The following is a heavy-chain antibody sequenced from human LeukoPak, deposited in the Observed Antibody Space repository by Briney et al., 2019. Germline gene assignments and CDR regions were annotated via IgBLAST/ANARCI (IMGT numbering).Heavy chain of an antibody. D-gene: IGHD1-26*01. CDR1: GGTFSSYA. CDR2: ITPIFGTA. Sequence: GASVKVSCKASGGTFSSYAISWVRQAPGQGLEWMGGITPIFGTANYAQKFQGRVTITADESTSTAYMELSSLRSEDTAVYYCARDQTSGSYYDDAFDIWGQGTMVTVSS. V-gene: IGHV1-69*13. J-gene: IGHJ3*02. CDR3: ARDQTSGSYYDDAFDI.